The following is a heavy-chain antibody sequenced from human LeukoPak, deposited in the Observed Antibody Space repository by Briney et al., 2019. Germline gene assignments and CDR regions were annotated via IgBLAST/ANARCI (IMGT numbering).Heavy chain of an antibody. CDR1: GISLSNYG. Sequence: GGSLRLSCVVSGISLSNYGMSWVRQAPGEGLEWVSYISERGGSKTYADSVKGRFTISRDTSLNTLYLQMNNLRAEDTAVYFCAKRGVVIRGILVIGYHQEAYHYDFWGQGVLVTVSS. D-gene: IGHD3-10*01. V-gene: IGHV3-23*01. CDR3: AKRGVVIRGILVIGYHQEAYHYDF. J-gene: IGHJ4*02. CDR2: ISERGGSK.